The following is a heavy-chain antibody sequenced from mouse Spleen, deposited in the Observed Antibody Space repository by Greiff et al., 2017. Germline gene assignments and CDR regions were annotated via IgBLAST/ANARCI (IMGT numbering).Heavy chain of an antibody. D-gene: IGHD3-3*01. CDR1: GFTFTDYY. Sequence: EVKLVESGGGLVQPGGSLRLSCATSGFTFTDYYMSWVRQPPGKALEWLGFIRNKANGYTTEYSASVKGRFTISRDNSQSILYLQMNTLRAEDSATYYCARVLLGQDAMDYWGQGTSVTVSS. CDR3: ARVLLGQDAMDY. V-gene: IGHV7-3*02. J-gene: IGHJ4*01. CDR2: IRNKANGYTT.